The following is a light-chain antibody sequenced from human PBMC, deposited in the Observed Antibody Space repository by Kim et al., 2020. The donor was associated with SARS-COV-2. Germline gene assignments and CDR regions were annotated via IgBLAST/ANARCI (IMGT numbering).Light chain of an antibody. CDR1: QSVSSGY. V-gene: IGKV3-20*01. CDR3: QQYSSALWT. CDR2: GAS. Sequence: VLMQSPGTLSLSPGEGVTLSCRASQSVSSGYFAWYQQKLGQPPRLLIYGASSRAPGIPDRFSGSGSGTDFTLTISRLEPEDFAVYYCQQYSSALWTFGQGTKVDIK. J-gene: IGKJ1*01.